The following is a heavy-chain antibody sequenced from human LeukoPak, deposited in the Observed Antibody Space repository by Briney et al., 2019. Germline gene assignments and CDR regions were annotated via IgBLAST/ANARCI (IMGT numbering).Heavy chain of an antibody. CDR2: ISGSGGST. V-gene: IGHV3-23*01. Sequence: PGGSLRLSCAASGFTFSDYYMSWIRQAPGKGLEWVSAISGSGGSTYYADSVKGRFTISRDNSKNTLYLQMNSLRAEDTAVYYCAKYQWRDAYAGHYFDYWGQGTLVTVSS. CDR3: AKYQWRDAYAGHYFDY. D-gene: IGHD2-2*01. CDR1: GFTFSDYY. J-gene: IGHJ4*02.